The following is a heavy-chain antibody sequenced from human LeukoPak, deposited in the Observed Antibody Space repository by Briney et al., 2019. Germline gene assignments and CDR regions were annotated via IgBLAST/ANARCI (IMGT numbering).Heavy chain of an antibody. D-gene: IGHD5-24*01. V-gene: IGHV3-7*01. CDR3: ANGDGFDY. Sequence: GGSLRLSCATSGFTFSTYWMSWVRQAPGKGLEWVANIKQDGSETYYADSVKGRFAIFRDNAKNSLYLQMDSLRVEDTAVYYCANGDGFDYWGQGTLVIVSS. CDR1: GFTFSTYW. CDR2: IKQDGSET. J-gene: IGHJ4*02.